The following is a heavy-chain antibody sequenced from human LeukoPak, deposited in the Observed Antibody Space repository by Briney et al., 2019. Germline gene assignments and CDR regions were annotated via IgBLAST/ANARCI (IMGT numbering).Heavy chain of an antibody. CDR1: GGTISSGDYY. CDR2: IYYSGST. D-gene: IGHD3-9*01. V-gene: IGHV4-30-4*01. J-gene: IGHJ4*02. CDR3: ARDILTGFDY. Sequence: SETLSLTCTVSGGTISSGDYYWSWIRQPPGKGLEWIGYIYYSGSTSYSPSLKSRLTISVDRSKNQFSLRLNFVTAADTAVYYCARDILTGFDYWGQGTLVTVSS.